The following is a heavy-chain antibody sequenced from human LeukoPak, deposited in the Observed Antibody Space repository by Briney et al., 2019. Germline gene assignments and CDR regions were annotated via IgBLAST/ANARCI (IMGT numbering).Heavy chain of an antibody. V-gene: IGHV1-3*03. CDR2: INTGNGNT. CDR1: GYTFTNYA. J-gene: IGHJ4*02. CDR3: ARAVKYRSGPLTDLLPYYFDY. D-gene: IGHD6-19*01. Sequence: ASVKVSCKASGYTFTNYAMHWVRQAPGQRLEWMGWINTGNGNTKYSQESQGRVTITRDTSANTAYMELSSLRSEDMAVYYCARAVKYRSGPLTDLLPYYFDYWGQGTLVTVSS.